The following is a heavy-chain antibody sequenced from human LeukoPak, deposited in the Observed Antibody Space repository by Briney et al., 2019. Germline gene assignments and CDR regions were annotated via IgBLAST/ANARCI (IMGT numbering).Heavy chain of an antibody. CDR2: LIPIFGTA. CDR3: ARDQGSYGNYYGMDV. D-gene: IGHD5-18*01. J-gene: IGHJ6*02. Sequence: SVKVSCKASGGTFSSYAISWVRQAPGQGLEWMGGLIPIFGTADYAQKFQGRVTITADESTSTAYMKLSSLRSEDTAVYYCARDQGSYGNYYGMDVWGQGTTVTVSS. CDR1: GGTFSSYA. V-gene: IGHV1-69*13.